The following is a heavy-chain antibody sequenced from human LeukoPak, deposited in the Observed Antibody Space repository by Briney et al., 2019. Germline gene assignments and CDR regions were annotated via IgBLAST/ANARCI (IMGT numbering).Heavy chain of an antibody. Sequence: SQTLSLTCAISGDSVSTNSATWTWLRQSPSRGLEWLGRTYYRSKWNNDYAVSMKSRMTINPDTSKNQFSLQLNSVTPEDTAVYYCARGASKKIVLMVYAKGWFDPWGQGTLVTVSS. CDR2: TYYRSKWNN. D-gene: IGHD2-8*01. V-gene: IGHV6-1*01. CDR3: ARGASKKIVLMVYAKGWFDP. J-gene: IGHJ5*02. CDR1: GDSVSTNSAT.